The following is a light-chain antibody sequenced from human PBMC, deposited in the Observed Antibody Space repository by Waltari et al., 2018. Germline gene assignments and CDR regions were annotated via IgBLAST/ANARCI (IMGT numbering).Light chain of an antibody. V-gene: IGLV2-11*01. CDR2: DVT. CDR1: SSDIGSYNL. CDR3: CSYGGNFNWV. J-gene: IGLJ3*02. Sequence: QSALAQPRSVSGSPGQTVTIPCTGTSSDIGSYNLVSWYQQHPGKAPKLVIYDVTKRPSGVPDRFSGSKSGNTASLTVSGLQTEDAADYYCCSYGGNFNWVFGGGTKVTVL.